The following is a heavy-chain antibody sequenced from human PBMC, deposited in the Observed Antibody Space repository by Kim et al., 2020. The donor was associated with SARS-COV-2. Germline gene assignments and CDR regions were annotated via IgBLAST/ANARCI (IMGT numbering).Heavy chain of an antibody. D-gene: IGHD3-10*01. Sequence: GGSLRLSCAASGFSFTDYSMHWVRQAPGGGLEWLAVISHDGTIDYYADSVRGRCSSSRDNSKNTLFLQMYSLSGEDTAVYYCAKGRGLNILAPFDYWGQGTLVIDSS. V-gene: IGHV3-30-3*01. J-gene: IGHJ4*02. CDR2: ISHDGTID. CDR1: GFSFTDYS. CDR3: AKGRGLNILAPFDY.